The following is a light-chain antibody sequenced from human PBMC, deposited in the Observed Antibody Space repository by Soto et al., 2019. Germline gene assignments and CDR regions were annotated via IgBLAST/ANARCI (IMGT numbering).Light chain of an antibody. V-gene: IGLV1-40*01. CDR3: LSEDSSLGGWV. J-gene: IGLJ3*02. CDR2: TNN. CDR1: SSNIGAGYD. Sequence: QSVLTQPPSVSGAPGQRVTISCTGSSSNIGAGYDVHWYQQIPGAAPKLLIYTNNNRPSGVTDRFSASKSGTSASLVITGLQADDEADYYCLSEDSSLGGWVFGGGTKLTVL.